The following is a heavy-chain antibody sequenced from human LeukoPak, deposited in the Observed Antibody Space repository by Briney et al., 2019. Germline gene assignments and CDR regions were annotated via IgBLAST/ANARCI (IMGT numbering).Heavy chain of an antibody. CDR2: IYIDGIT. CDR1: GGSIRTDGSY. V-gene: IGHV4-39*02. D-gene: IGHD1-26*01. Sequence: SETLSLTCTVSGGSIRTDGSYWAWIRQPPGKGLEWIGSIYIDGITHYNSSLQSRVTLSIDTSRNHFSLRLTSVTAADTAVFYCARLFTRAWEYRYGMDVWGQGTAVTVSS. J-gene: IGHJ6*02. CDR3: ARLFTRAWEYRYGMDV.